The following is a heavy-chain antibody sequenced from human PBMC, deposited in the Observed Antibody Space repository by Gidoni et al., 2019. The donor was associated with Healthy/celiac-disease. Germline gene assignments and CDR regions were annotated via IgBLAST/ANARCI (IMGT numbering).Heavy chain of an antibody. CDR2: IYPGDSDT. D-gene: IGHD3-22*01. J-gene: IGHJ4*02. CDR1: GSSFTSYW. CDR3: ARQQLSYDSSGPLSY. V-gene: IGHV5-51*01. Sequence: ELQLVQSGADVKKPGESLKISCQGSGSSFTSYWIGWVRQMPGKGLEWMGLIYPGDSDTRYSPSFQGQVTISADKSISTAYLQWSSLKASDTAMYYCARQQLSYDSSGPLSYWGQGTLVTVSS.